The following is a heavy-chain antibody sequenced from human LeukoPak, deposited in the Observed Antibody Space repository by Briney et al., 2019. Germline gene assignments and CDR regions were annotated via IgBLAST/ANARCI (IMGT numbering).Heavy chain of an antibody. CDR3: AREGSSGWYLRHYFDY. D-gene: IGHD6-19*01. CDR2: TYYRSKWYN. V-gene: IGHV6-1*01. J-gene: IGHJ4*02. Sequence: SQTLSLTCAISGDSVSSKSAAWNWIRQSPSRGLEWLGRTYYRSKWYNDYAVSVKSRITINPDTSKNQFSLQLNSVTPEDTAVYYCAREGSSGWYLRHYFDYWGQGTLVTVSS. CDR1: GDSVSSKSAA.